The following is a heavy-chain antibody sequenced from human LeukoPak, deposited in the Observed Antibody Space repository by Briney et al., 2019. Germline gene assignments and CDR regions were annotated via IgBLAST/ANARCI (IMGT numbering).Heavy chain of an antibody. Sequence: ASVKVSCKASGYTFTSYGISWVRQAPGQGLEWMGWISAYNGNTNYAQKLQGRVTMTTATCTSTAYMELRSLRSDDTAVYYCAIDQTSGSYGTDYWGQGTLVTVSS. CDR3: AIDQTSGSYGTDY. V-gene: IGHV1-18*01. CDR1: GYTFTSYG. J-gene: IGHJ4*02. D-gene: IGHD1-26*01. CDR2: ISAYNGNT.